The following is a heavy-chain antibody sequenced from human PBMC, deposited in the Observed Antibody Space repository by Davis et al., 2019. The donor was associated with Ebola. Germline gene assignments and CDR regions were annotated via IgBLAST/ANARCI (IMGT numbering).Heavy chain of an antibody. D-gene: IGHD3-3*01. Sequence: GGSLRLSCAAFGFTFSSYAMSWVRQAPGKGLEWVSAISDSGSSTYYADSVKGRFTISRDNSKNTLFLQMNSLRAEDTAVYYCAKDRVTIFGVVIISGMDVWGQGTTVTVSS. CDR3: AKDRVTIFGVVIISGMDV. CDR2: ISDSGSST. V-gene: IGHV3-23*01. J-gene: IGHJ6*02. CDR1: GFTFSSYA.